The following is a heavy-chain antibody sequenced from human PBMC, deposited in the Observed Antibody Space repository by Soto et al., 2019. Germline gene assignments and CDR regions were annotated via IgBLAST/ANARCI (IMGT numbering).Heavy chain of an antibody. V-gene: IGHV4-34*01. Sequence: KPSETLSLTCAVYGGSFSGYYWSWIRQPPGKGLEWIGEINHSGSTNYNPSLKSRVTISVDTSKNQFSLKLSSVTAADTAVYYCARVGAAAGLDYWGQGTLVTVSS. J-gene: IGHJ4*02. CDR3: ARVGAAAGLDY. D-gene: IGHD6-13*01. CDR2: INHSGST. CDR1: GGSFSGYY.